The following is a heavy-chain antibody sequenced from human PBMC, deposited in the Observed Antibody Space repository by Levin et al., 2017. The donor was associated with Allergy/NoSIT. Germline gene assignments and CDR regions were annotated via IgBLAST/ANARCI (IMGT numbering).Heavy chain of an antibody. CDR1: GFTFDNYA. CDR3: GRVKNDYGHFDY. V-gene: IGHV3-9*01. J-gene: IGHJ4*02. CDR2: ISWDSTTIGT. Sequence: PGGSLRLSCAASGFTFDNYAIHWVRQAPGKGLEWVSGISWDSTTIGTGYADSVKGRFTISRDNAKNSVYLQMNSVRAEDTAFYYCGRVKNDYGHFDYWGQGTLVTVSS. D-gene: IGHD4-17*01.